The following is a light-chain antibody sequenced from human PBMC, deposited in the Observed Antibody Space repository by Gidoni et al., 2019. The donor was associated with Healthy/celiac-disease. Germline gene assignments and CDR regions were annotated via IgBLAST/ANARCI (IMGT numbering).Light chain of an antibody. CDR3: QQRSNWPPIT. J-gene: IGKJ5*01. CDR2: DVS. CDR1: QRVRSY. V-gene: IGKV3-11*01. Sequence: EIVLTQSPATLSLSPGERTTLSCRASQRVRSYLAWYQQKPGQAPRLLIYDVSNRATGIPARFSGSGSGTDFTLNISSLEHEDFAGYYCQQRSNWPPITFGQGTRLEIK.